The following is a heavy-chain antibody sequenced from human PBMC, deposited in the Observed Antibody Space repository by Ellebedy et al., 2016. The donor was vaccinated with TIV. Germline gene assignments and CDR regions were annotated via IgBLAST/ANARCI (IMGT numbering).Heavy chain of an antibody. D-gene: IGHD1-26*01. J-gene: IGHJ3*02. V-gene: IGHV3-48*02. CDR1: GFTFDMYS. Sequence: GESLRLSXAASGFTFDMYSMNWVRQAAGKGLEWISFIIGTGSTTYYADSVRGRFTVSRDNAKNSLYLQMNSLRDEDTALYYCARRGNYLGDAFDMWGHGAVVIVSS. CDR2: IIGTGSTT. CDR3: ARRGNYLGDAFDM.